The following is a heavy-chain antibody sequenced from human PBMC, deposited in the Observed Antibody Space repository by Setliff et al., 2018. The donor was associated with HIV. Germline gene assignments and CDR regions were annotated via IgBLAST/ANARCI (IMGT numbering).Heavy chain of an antibody. J-gene: IGHJ3*02. Sequence: PGGSLRLSCAASGLTFSSYAMSWVRQAPGKGLEWVSAISGSGGSTYYADSVKGRFTISRDNSKNTLYLQMNSLRAEDTAVYYCAKALMTTVTRRNAFDIWGQGTMVTVS. CDR1: GLTFSSYA. V-gene: IGHV3-23*01. D-gene: IGHD4-17*01. CDR2: ISGSGGST. CDR3: AKALMTTVTRRNAFDI.